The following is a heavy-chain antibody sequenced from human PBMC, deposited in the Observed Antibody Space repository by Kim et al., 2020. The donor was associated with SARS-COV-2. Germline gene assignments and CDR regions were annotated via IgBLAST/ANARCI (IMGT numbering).Heavy chain of an antibody. D-gene: IGHD3-10*01. Sequence: GGSLRLSCAASGFMFNNYWMSWVRQAPGKGLEWVANMNQDGSEKYFVDSVKGRFTISRDNAKNSLYLQMNSLRAEDTAFYYCARIYGAGNYHFDFWGQGTLRTVSS. CDR3: ARIYGAGNYHFDF. CDR2: MNQDGSEK. V-gene: IGHV3-7*01. CDR1: GFMFNNYW. J-gene: IGHJ4*02.